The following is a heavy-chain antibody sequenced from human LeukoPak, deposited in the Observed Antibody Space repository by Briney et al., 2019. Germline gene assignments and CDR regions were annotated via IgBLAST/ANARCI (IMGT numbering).Heavy chain of an antibody. CDR2: ISSSSSTI. V-gene: IGHV3-48*04. CDR1: GFTFSSYS. D-gene: IGHD6-13*01. CDR3: AREGAAAGTNFDY. J-gene: IGHJ4*02. Sequence: PGGSLRLSCAASGFTFSSYSMNWVRQAPGKGLEWVSYISSSSSTIYYADSVKGRITISRDNAKNSLYLQMNSLRAEDTAVYYCAREGAAAGTNFDYWGQGTLVTVSS.